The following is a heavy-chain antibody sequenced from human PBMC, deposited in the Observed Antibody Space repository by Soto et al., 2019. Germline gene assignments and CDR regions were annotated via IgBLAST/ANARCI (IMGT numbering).Heavy chain of an antibody. CDR3: ASGGDGHFDSGLDV. D-gene: IGHD2-21*01. V-gene: IGHV3-7*03. Sequence: GGSLRLSCAASGFTFTTYWMAWVRQAPGRGLEWVANIKPDGSETHYADSVKGRFTISRDNAKKSLYLQMNNLRVEDTAVYKCASGGDGHFDSGLDVWGQGTQVTVSS. CDR1: GFTFTTYW. J-gene: IGHJ6*02. CDR2: IKPDGSET.